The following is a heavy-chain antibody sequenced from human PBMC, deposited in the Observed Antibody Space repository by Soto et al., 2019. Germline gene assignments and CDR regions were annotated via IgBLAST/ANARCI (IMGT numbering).Heavy chain of an antibody. V-gene: IGHV1-2*04. CDR2: INPNSGGT. CDR1: GYTFTGYY. J-gene: IGHJ5*02. D-gene: IGHD2-15*01. Sequence: ASVKVSFKASGYTFTGYYMHWVRHAPGQGLEWMGWINPNSGGTNYAQKFQGWVTMTRDTSISTAYMELSRLRSDDTAVYYCARSRDCSGGSCYSLQYNWFDPWGQGTLVTVSS. CDR3: ARSRDCSGGSCYSLQYNWFDP.